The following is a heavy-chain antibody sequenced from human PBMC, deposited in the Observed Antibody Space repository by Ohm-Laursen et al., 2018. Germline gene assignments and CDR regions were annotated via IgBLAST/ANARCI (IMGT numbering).Heavy chain of an antibody. CDR2: INHSGST. CDR1: GGSISSSSYY. CDR3: ARGDGDYPDY. Sequence: SQTLSLTCSVSGGSISSSSYYWSWIRQPPGKGLEWIGEINHSGSTNYNPSLKSRVTISVDTSKNQFSLKLSSVTAAGTAVYYCARGDGDYPDYWGPGTLGTVS. V-gene: IGHV4-39*07. J-gene: IGHJ4*02. D-gene: IGHD4-17*01.